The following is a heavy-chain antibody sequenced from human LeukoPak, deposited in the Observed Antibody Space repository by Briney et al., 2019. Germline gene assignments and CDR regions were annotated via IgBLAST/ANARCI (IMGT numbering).Heavy chain of an antibody. CDR1: GFTFSSYA. Sequence: GGSLRLSCAASGFTFSSYAMSGVRQAPGKGREWVSAISGSGGSTYYADSVKGRFTISRDNSKNTLYLQMNSLSAEDTAVYYCAKSDLAAALDYWGQGTLVTVSS. D-gene: IGHD6-13*01. J-gene: IGHJ4*02. CDR3: AKSDLAAALDY. CDR2: ISGSGGST. V-gene: IGHV3-23*01.